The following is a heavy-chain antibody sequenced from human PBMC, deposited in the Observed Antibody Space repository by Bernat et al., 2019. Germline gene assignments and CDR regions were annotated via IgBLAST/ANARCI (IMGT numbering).Heavy chain of an antibody. CDR3: ARSRQYSSSSGYYYGMDV. J-gene: IGHJ6*02. V-gene: IGHV1-2*04. Sequence: QVQLVQSGAEVKKPGASVKVSCKASGYTFTGYYMHWVRRAPGQGLDWMGWSNPNSGGTNYAQKFQGWVTMTRDASISTAYMELSRLRSDDTAVYYCARSRQYSSSSGYYYGMDVWGQGTTVTVSS. CDR2: SNPNSGGT. D-gene: IGHD6-6*01. CDR1: GYTFTGYY.